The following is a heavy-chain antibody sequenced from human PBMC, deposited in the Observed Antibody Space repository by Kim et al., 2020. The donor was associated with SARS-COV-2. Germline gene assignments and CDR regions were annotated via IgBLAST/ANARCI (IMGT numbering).Heavy chain of an antibody. V-gene: IGHV3-7*01. CDR2: IKQDGSEK. D-gene: IGHD3-10*01. J-gene: IGHJ4*02. CDR1: GFTFSSYW. Sequence: GGSLRLSCAASGFTFSSYWMSWVRQAPGKGLEWVANIKQDGSEKYYVDSVKGRFTISRDNAKNSLYLQMNSLRAEDTAVYYCARDGDGDVLLWFGEVGPYYFDYWGQGTLVTVSS. CDR3: ARDGDGDVLLWFGEVGPYYFDY.